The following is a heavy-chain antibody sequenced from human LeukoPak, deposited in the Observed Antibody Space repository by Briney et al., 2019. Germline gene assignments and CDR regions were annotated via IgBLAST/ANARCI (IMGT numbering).Heavy chain of an antibody. CDR1: GFTFSSYS. CDR3: ARIRDGYNDAYDI. CDR2: ISISTTYI. J-gene: IGHJ3*02. V-gene: IGHV3-21*04. Sequence: GGSLRLSCAASGFTFSSYSMNWVRQAPGKGLELVSSISISTTYIYYADSVKGRFTISRDNAKNSLFLQMNSLRVEDTAIYYCARIRDGYNDAYDIWGQGTVVTVPS. D-gene: IGHD5-24*01.